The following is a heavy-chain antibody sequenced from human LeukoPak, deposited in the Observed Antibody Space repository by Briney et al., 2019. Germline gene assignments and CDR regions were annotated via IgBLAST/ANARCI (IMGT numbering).Heavy chain of an antibody. CDR2: ISRTSEYI. CDR1: GFTFSQYW. D-gene: IGHD3-16*01. V-gene: IGHV3-21*01. CDR3: AGGGDFDY. J-gene: IGHJ4*02. Sequence: GGSLRLSCAASGFTFSQYWMSWVRQAPGKGLEWVSSISRTSEYIHYADSVRGRFAISRDNAKNSVYLQMNSLRAEDTAVYFCAGGGDFDYWGQGILVTVSA.